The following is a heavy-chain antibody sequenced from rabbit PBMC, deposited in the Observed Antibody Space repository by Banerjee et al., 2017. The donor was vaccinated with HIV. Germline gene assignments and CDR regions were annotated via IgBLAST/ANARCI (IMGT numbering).Heavy chain of an antibody. Sequence: QSLEESGGDLVKPGASLTLTCTASGFSFSNTYVMCWVRQAPGKGLEWIGCIVTDSGSAYYASWAKGRFTISKTSSTTMTLQMTSLTAADTATYFCARDPYVDRDIDFKLWGPGTLVTVS. J-gene: IGHJ4*01. CDR2: IVTDSGSA. CDR1: GFSFSNTYV. V-gene: IGHV1S40*01. D-gene: IGHD2-1*01. CDR3: ARDPYVDRDIDFKL.